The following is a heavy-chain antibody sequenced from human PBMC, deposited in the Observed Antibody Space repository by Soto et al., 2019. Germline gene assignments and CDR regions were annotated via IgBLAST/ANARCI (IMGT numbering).Heavy chain of an antibody. J-gene: IGHJ6*02. Sequence: QVQLVQSGAEVKKPGSSVKVSCKASGGTFSSYTISWVRQAPGQGLEWMGRIIPILGIANYAQKFQGRVTITADKSTSTAYMELSSLRSEDTAVYYCARSFEIGESSSGSGMDVWGQGTTVTVSS. V-gene: IGHV1-69*02. CDR3: ARSFEIGESSSGSGMDV. CDR2: IIPILGIA. CDR1: GGTFSSYT. D-gene: IGHD3-10*01.